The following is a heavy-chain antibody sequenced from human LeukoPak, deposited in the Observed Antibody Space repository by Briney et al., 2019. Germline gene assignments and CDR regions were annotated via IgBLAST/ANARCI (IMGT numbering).Heavy chain of an antibody. D-gene: IGHD3-22*01. Sequence: GGSLRLSCAASGFTVSSNYMSWVRQAPGKGLEWVANIKQDGGEKYYVDSVKGRFTISRDNAKNSLYLQMNSLRAEDTAVYYCARTLVVVMYYGMDVWGQGTTVTVSS. CDR2: IKQDGGEK. V-gene: IGHV3-7*01. J-gene: IGHJ6*02. CDR3: ARTLVVVMYYGMDV. CDR1: GFTVSSNY.